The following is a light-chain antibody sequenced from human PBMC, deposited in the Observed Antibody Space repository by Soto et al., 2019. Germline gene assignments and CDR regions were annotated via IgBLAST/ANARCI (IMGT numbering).Light chain of an antibody. CDR1: QVISNN. J-gene: IGKJ1*01. Sequence: DIQMTQTPSSLSASVGDRVTIACRASQVISNNLAWFQQKPGKLPKLLIFAASALQSGVPSRFSGSGSGTDFTLTIGSLQPEDVASYYCQAYDTAPAWAFGPGTMVEIK. CDR3: QAYDTAPAWA. V-gene: IGKV1-27*01. CDR2: AAS.